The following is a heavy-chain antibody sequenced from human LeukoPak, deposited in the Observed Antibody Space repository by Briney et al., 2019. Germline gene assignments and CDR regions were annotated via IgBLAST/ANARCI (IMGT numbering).Heavy chain of an antibody. V-gene: IGHV3-53*01. CDR1: GFTVSSSY. J-gene: IGHJ6*02. Sequence: GGSLRLSCAASGFTVSSSYMTWVRQAPGKGLEWVSVIYSGGSTYYADSVKGRFTISRDNSKNTLYLQMNSLRAEDTAVYYCARDCYYGMDVWGQGTTVTVSS. CDR3: ARDCYYGMDV. CDR2: IYSGGST.